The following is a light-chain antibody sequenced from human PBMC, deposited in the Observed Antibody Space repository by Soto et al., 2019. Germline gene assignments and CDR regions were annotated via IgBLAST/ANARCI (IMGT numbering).Light chain of an antibody. CDR3: QQRGT. Sequence: EVVLTQSPGTLSLSPGERATLSCRASQTVSSNYLAWYQQKPGQAPRLLISVASNRATGIPARFSGSGSGTDFTLTISSLESEDFAVYYCQQRGTFGQGTRLEIK. CDR1: QTVSSNY. CDR2: VAS. V-gene: IGKV3-20*01. J-gene: IGKJ5*01.